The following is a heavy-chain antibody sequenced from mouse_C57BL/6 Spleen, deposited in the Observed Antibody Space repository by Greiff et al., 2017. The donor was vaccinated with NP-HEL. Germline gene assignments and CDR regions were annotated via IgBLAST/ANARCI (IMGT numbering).Heavy chain of an antibody. CDR2: IDPSDSYT. CDR1: GYTFTSYW. J-gene: IGHJ4*01. D-gene: IGHD1-1*01. V-gene: IGHV1-59*01. Sequence: QVQLQQPGAELVRPGTSVKLSCKASGYTFTSYWMHWVKQRPGQGLEWIGVIDPSDSYTNYNQKLKGKATLTVDTSSSTAYMQLSSLTSEDSAVYYCARSGDYYGSSRRYAMDYWGQGTSVTVSS. CDR3: ARSGDYYGSSRRYAMDY.